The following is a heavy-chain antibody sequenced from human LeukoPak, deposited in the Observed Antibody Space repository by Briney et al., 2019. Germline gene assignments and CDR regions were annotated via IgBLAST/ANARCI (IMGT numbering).Heavy chain of an antibody. D-gene: IGHD1-26*01. CDR1: GGSISSGGYY. CDR2: IYYSGST. CDR3: ARGSYHFFDY. V-gene: IGHV4-31*03. Sequence: PSQTLSLTCSVSGGSISSGGYYWSWLRQHPGKGLEWVGDIYYSGSTYYNASLKSRVNISVDTSKKQFSLKLSSVTAADTAVYYCARGSYHFFDYWGQGTLATVSS. J-gene: IGHJ4*02.